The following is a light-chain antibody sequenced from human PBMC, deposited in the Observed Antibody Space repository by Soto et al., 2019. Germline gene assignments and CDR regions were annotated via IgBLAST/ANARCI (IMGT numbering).Light chain of an antibody. J-gene: IGKJ2*01. CDR1: QSISSW. V-gene: IGKV1-5*03. Sequence: IQMTQSPSTLSASVGDRVTITCRASQSISSWLAWYQQKPGTAPKLLIYKASTLESGVPSRFSGSRSGTEFTLTVSSLQPDDFATYYCQQYNDSFPYTLGQGTKVDIK. CDR2: KAS. CDR3: QQYNDSFPYT.